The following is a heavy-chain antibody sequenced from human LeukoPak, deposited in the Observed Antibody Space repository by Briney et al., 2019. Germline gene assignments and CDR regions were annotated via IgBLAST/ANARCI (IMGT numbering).Heavy chain of an antibody. CDR1: GDSVSSNSAA. Sequence: SGPGLVNPSQTLSLTCAISGDSVSSNSAAWNWIRQSPSRGLEWLGRTYYRSKWNKHYAVSMKSRITINPDTSKNQFSLQLNSVTPEDTAVYYCASSYSQGIDYWGQGTLVTVSS. V-gene: IGHV6-1*01. CDR2: TYYRSKWNK. D-gene: IGHD2-15*01. J-gene: IGHJ4*02. CDR3: ASSYSQGIDY.